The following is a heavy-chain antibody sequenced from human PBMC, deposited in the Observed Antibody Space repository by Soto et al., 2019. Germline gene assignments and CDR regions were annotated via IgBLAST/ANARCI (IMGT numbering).Heavy chain of an antibody. V-gene: IGHV1-69*01. CDR3: ASYEMATTRAGAFDY. CDR2: IIPIFGTA. J-gene: IGHJ4*02. Sequence: QVQLVQSGAEVKKPGSSVKVSCKASGGTFSSYAISWVRQAPGQGLEWMGGIIPIFGTANYAQKFQGRVTIIADESTSTAYMELSSLRSEDTAVYYCASYEMATTRAGAFDYWGQGTLVTVSS. D-gene: IGHD5-12*01. CDR1: GGTFSSYA.